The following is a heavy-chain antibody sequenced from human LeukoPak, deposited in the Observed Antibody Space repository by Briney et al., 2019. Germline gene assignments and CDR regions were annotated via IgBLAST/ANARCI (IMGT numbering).Heavy chain of an antibody. CDR2: IYYSGST. D-gene: IGHD4-17*01. V-gene: IGHV4-31*03. J-gene: IGHJ4*02. Sequence: SETLSLTCTVSGGSISSGGYYWSWIRQHPGKGLEWIGYIYYSGSTYYNPSLKSRVTISVGTSKNQFSLKLSSVTAADTAVYYCARGPTTVPYYFDYWGQGTLVTVSS. CDR3: ARGPTTVPYYFDY. CDR1: GGSISSGGYY.